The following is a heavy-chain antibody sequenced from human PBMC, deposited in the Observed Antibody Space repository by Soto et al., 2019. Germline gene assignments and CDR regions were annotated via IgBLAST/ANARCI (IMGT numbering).Heavy chain of an antibody. CDR2: ISYSGTT. V-gene: IGHV4-59*01. D-gene: IGHD5-18*01. Sequence: SETLSLTCTVSGGSLSSYYWSWIRRPPGMGLEWIASISYSGTTNYNSSLKSRETISIDTSKNQFSLKFNSVTAADTAVYYCAREGYNFGPFDYWGQGALVTVSS. J-gene: IGHJ4*02. CDR1: GGSLSSYY. CDR3: AREGYNFGPFDY.